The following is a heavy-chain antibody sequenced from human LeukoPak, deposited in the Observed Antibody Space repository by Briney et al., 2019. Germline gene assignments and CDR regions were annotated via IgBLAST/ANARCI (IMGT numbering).Heavy chain of an antibody. CDR3: ARDVGGWFDP. D-gene: IGHD2-15*01. CDR2: IYYSGST. Sequence: SETLSLTCTVSGGSLSSYYWSWIRQPPGKGLEWIGYIYYSGSTNYYPSLKSRVTISVDTSKNPFSLKLSSVTAADTAEYYCARDVGGWFDPWGQGTLVTVSS. CDR1: GGSLSSYY. J-gene: IGHJ5*02. V-gene: IGHV4-59*01.